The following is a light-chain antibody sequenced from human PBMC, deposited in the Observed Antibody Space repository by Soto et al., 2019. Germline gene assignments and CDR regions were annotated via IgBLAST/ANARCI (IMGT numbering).Light chain of an antibody. CDR3: QQYGSSPRT. J-gene: IGKJ1*01. CDR2: GAS. V-gene: IGKV3-20*01. CDR1: QSVSSNF. Sequence: IVLTQSPGTLSLSPGERATLSFISSQSVSSNFLAWYQQKPGQAPRLLIYGASNRATGIPDRFSGSGSGTDFTLTISRLEPEDFAVYYCQQYGSSPRTFGQGTKVDIK.